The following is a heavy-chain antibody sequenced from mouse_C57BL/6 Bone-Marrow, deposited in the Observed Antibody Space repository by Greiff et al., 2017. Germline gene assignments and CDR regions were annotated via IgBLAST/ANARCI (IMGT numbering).Heavy chain of an antibody. J-gene: IGHJ4*01. V-gene: IGHV1-69*01. CDR3: AREGYSYYYYAMDY. CDR1: GYTFTSYW. Sequence: QVQLKQPGAELVMPGASVKLSCKASGYTFTSYWMHWVKQRPGQGLEWMGEIDPSDSYTNYNQKFKGKSTLTVDKSSSTAYMQLSSLTSEDSAVYYCAREGYSYYYYAMDYWGQGTSVTVSS. CDR2: IDPSDSYT. D-gene: IGHD2-12*01.